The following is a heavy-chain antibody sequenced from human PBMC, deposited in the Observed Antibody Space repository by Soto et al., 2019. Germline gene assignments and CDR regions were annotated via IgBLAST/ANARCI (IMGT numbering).Heavy chain of an antibody. V-gene: IGHV1-2*04. CDR1: GYTFTNYD. Sequence: ASVKVSCKASGYTFTNYDINWVRQAPGQGLEWMGWINPNSGGTNYAQKFQGWVTMTRDTSISTAYMELSRLRSDDTAVYYCARVAVAGTRDYGMDVWGQGTTVTVSS. CDR2: INPNSGGT. D-gene: IGHD6-19*01. J-gene: IGHJ6*02. CDR3: ARVAVAGTRDYGMDV.